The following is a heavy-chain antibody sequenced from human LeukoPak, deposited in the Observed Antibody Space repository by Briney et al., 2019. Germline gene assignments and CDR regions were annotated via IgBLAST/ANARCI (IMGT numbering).Heavy chain of an antibody. CDR2: INHSGST. CDR1: GGSFSGCY. J-gene: IGHJ6*02. V-gene: IGHV4-34*01. CDR3: ARGRVVVAATPEIYYYYGMDV. D-gene: IGHD2-15*01. Sequence: SETLSLTCAVYGGSFSGCYWSWIRQPPGKGLEWIGEINHSGSTNYNPSLKSRVTISVDTSKNQFSLKLSSVTAADTAVYYCARGRVVVAATPEIYYYYGMDVWGQGTTVTVSS.